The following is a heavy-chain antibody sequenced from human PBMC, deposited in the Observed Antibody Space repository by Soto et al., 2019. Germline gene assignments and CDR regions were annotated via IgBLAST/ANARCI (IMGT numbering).Heavy chain of an antibody. CDR1: GGSINSGGYS. Sequence: SETLSLTCTVSGGSINSGGYSWTWIRQPPGKGLEWIGFIYHTGTTYYNPSLKSRVTISVDRSKNQFSLKLSSVTAADTAVYYCAFGEESRYYYYGMDVWGQGTTVTVSS. CDR2: IYHTGTT. CDR3: AFGEESRYYYYGMDV. J-gene: IGHJ6*02. D-gene: IGHD3-10*01. V-gene: IGHV4-30-2*01.